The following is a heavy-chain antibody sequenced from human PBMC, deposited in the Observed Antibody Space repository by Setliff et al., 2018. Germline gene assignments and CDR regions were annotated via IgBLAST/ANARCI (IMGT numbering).Heavy chain of an antibody. CDR1: GYAFVNFY. Sequence: ASVKVSCKASGYAFVNFYMYWVRQAPGQGLERMGWISSYNSDVTNYAQRFQGRITMTTDTSTSVAYMDLRGLRSDDTAIYYCAISSLSICSGDTCPNAFDIWGQGTLVTVSS. D-gene: IGHD3-3*01. CDR3: AISSLSICSGDTCPNAFDI. J-gene: IGHJ3*02. V-gene: IGHV1-18*04. CDR2: ISSYNSDVT.